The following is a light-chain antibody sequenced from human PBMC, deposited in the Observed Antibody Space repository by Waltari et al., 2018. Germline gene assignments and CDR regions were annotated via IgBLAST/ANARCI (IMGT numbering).Light chain of an antibody. V-gene: IGLV1-40*01. CDR1: SSNIGTPYD. CDR3: QSYDTSLGGSYV. CDR2: AGF. J-gene: IGLJ1*01. Sequence: VLTQPPSVSGAPGQRVTISCTGSSSNIGTPYDVNWYQQLPGTAPKLLIHAGFSRPPGVPDRFSGSSSGASASLAITGLQAEDEGDYYCQSYDTSLGGSYVFGSGTKVTVL.